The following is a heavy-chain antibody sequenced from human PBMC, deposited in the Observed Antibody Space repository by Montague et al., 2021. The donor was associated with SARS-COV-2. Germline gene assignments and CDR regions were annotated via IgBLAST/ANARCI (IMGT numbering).Heavy chain of an antibody. CDR1: GDSISSYL. CDR3: ARSHAYGYRADAPDI. J-gene: IGHJ3*02. V-gene: IGHV4-4*07. Sequence: SETLSLTCTVSGDSISSYLWNWVRQPAGKGLEWIGRIWTSGSTNYNPSLKSRVTVSVDTSKNQFSLSLTSVTAADTAVYYCARSHAYGYRADAPDIWGQGSMVTVSS. CDR2: IWTSGST. D-gene: IGHD5-18*01.